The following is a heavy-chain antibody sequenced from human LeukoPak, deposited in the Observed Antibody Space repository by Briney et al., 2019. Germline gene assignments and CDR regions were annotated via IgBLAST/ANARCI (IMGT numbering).Heavy chain of an antibody. V-gene: IGHV1-2*04. J-gene: IGHJ3*02. CDR3: ARAYYYGSGSYFPDAFDI. Sequence: GASVKVSCKASGYTFTGHYMHWVRQAPGQGLEWMGWINPNSGGTNYAQKFQGWVTMTRDTSISTAYMELSRLRSDDTAVYYCARAYYYGSGSYFPDAFDIWGQGTMVTVSS. CDR1: GYTFTGHY. D-gene: IGHD3-10*01. CDR2: INPNSGGT.